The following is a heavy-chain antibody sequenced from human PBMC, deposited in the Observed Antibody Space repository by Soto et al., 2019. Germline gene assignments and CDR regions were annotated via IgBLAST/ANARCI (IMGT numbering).Heavy chain of an antibody. CDR1: GFTFSSYA. Sequence: PVGSLRLSCAASGFTFSSYARHWVRQAPGKGLEWVAVISYDGSNKYYADSVKGRFTISRDNSKNTLYLQMNSLRAEDTAVYYCARDRELTIFGVVIPTRTNYGMDVWGQGTTVTVSS. V-gene: IGHV3-30-3*01. CDR3: ARDRELTIFGVVIPTRTNYGMDV. D-gene: IGHD3-3*01. J-gene: IGHJ6*02. CDR2: ISYDGSNK.